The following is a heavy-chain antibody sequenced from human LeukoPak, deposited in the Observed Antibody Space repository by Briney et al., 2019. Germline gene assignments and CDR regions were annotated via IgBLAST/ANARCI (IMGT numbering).Heavy chain of an antibody. V-gene: IGHV4-61*01. Sequence: SETLSLICSVSGGSVSSGISYWSWIRQPPGEGLEWIAYISDSGGSDYNPSLRGRVTISLDTSKNQFSLRLTSVTAADTAVYYCARVPAAGTGANYWGQGTLVTVSS. CDR1: GGSVSSGISY. D-gene: IGHD6-13*01. CDR3: ARVPAAGTGANY. CDR2: ISDSGGS. J-gene: IGHJ4*02.